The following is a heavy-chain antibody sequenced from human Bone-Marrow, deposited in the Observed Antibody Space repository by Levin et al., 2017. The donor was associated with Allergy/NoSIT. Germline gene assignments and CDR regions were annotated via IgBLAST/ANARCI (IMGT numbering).Heavy chain of an antibody. CDR3: AKVRRGLDAFDI. CDR1: GFIFSSSA. V-gene: IGHV3-23*01. CDR2: ISGSDDST. Sequence: PKASVKVFCAASGFIFSSSAMSWVRQAPGKGLEWVSSISGSDDSTYYTDSVKGRLTISRDNSKNTIYLQMNSLRAADTAVYYCAKVRRGLDAFDIWGQGTMVTVSS. D-gene: IGHD3/OR15-3a*01. J-gene: IGHJ3*02.